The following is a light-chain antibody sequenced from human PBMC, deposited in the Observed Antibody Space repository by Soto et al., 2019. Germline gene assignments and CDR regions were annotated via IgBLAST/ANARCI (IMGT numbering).Light chain of an antibody. CDR3: QQSYSTPRWT. CDR1: QAINVY. V-gene: IGKV1-39*01. CDR2: AAS. J-gene: IGKJ1*01. Sequence: DIQMTQSPSSLSALLGDKVSITCRTVQAINVYLNWYQQQPGKAPKLLIYAASNLERGVPSRFSGSGSGTEFTLTISGLQPEDFATYYCQQSYSTPRWTFGQGTKVEI.